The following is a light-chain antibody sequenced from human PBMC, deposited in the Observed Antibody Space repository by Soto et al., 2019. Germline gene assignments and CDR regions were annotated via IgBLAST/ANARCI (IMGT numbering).Light chain of an antibody. CDR2: GAS. J-gene: IGKJ3*01. CDR3: QQYGRSPFT. V-gene: IGKV3-20*01. Sequence: EIEMTQSPGTLSLSPGETATLSCRASQSVSSNYVAWFHQKPGQAPRLLIYGASSRATGVPDSFSASGSGTDFTLTISRLEPEDFAVYYCQQYGRSPFTFGPGTKVDIK. CDR1: QSVSSNY.